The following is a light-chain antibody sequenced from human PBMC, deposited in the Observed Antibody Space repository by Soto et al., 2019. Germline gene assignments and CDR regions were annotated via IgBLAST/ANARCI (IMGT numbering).Light chain of an antibody. CDR2: DAF. J-gene: IGKJ4*01. Sequence: EKMMTQSPATLSVSPGERATLSCRASENVKTRLAWYQQKSGQAPRLLIYDAFTRATGIPARFSGSASGTEFTLTISSLQSEDSAVYYCQQYDDWPLTFGGGTKVEIK. CDR1: ENVKTR. V-gene: IGKV3-15*01. CDR3: QQYDDWPLT.